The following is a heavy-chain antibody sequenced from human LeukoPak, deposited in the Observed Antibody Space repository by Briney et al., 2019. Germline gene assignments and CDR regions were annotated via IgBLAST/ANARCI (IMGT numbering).Heavy chain of an antibody. D-gene: IGHD5-24*01. V-gene: IGHV3-74*01. CDR1: GFTFSRYW. J-gene: IGHJ6*03. CDR3: ARARDGYNYLYYYYYYMDV. CDR2: INSDGSST. Sequence: GGSLRLSCAASGFTFSRYWMHWVRQAPGKGLVWVSRINSDGSSTSYADSVKGRFTISRDNAKNTLYLQMNSLRAEDTAVYYCARARDGYNYLYYYYYYMDVWGKGTTVTVSS.